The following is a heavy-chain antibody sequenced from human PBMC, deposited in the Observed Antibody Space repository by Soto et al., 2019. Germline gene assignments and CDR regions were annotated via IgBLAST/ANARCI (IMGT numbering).Heavy chain of an antibody. D-gene: IGHD5-12*01. CDR1: GGTFSSYA. Sequence: QVQLVQSGAEVKKPGSSVKVSCKASGGTFSSYAISWVRQAPGQGLEWMGGIIPIFGTANYAQKFQGRVTITADEFTSPAYMELSSLRSADTAVYYCASLRRDGYNVFDPWGQGTLVTVSS. J-gene: IGHJ5*02. CDR2: IIPIFGTA. CDR3: ASLRRDGYNVFDP. V-gene: IGHV1-69*01.